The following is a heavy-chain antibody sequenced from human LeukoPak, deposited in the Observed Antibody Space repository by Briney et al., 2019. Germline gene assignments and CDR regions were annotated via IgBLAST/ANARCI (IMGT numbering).Heavy chain of an antibody. CDR3: ARGSGYFDY. CDR2: INTNTGSP. J-gene: IGHJ4*02. CDR1: GYTFTTYA. V-gene: IGHV7-4-1*02. D-gene: IGHD3-3*01. Sequence: ASVKVSCKAPGYTFTTYAMNWVRQAPGQGLEWMGWINTNTGSPTYAQGFTGRFVFSLDTSVGTAYLEISSLKAEDTAVYYCARGSGYFDYWGQGTLVTVSS.